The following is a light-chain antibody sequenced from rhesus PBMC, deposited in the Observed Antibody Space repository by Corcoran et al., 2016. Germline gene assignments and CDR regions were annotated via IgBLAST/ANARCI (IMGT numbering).Light chain of an antibody. CDR3: IQFSVRPYT. V-gene: IGKV1-22*01. Sequence: DIQMTQSPSSLSASVGDTVTITCRANESISSWLDWFQQKPGKAPKLLIYKASTLQSGVPSRLSGSGSGTECSHTITSLKTEDFVTYYGIQFSVRPYTFGPGTKLDI. CDR1: ESISSW. J-gene: IGKJ3*01. CDR2: KAS.